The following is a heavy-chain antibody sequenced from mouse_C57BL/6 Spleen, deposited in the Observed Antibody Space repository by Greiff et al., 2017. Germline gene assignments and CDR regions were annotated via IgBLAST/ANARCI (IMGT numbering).Heavy chain of an antibody. Sequence: VQLQQSGPVLVKPGASVKMSCKASGYTFTDYYMNWVKQSHGKSLEWIGVINPYNGGTSYNQKFKGKATLTVDKSSSTAYMALNSLTSEDSAVYYCARDYGSSDGYFDVWGTGTTVTVSS. D-gene: IGHD1-1*01. J-gene: IGHJ1*03. V-gene: IGHV1-19*01. CDR2: INPYNGGT. CDR1: GYTFTDYY. CDR3: ARDYGSSDGYFDV.